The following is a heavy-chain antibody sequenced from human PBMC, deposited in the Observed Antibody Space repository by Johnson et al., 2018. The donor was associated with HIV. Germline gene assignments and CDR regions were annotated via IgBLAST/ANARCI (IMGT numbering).Heavy chain of an antibody. CDR3: AKDLGDYGGNYAFDI. CDR2: IYSGGST. CDR1: GFTFSSYG. D-gene: IGHD4-23*01. J-gene: IGHJ3*02. V-gene: IGHV3-NL1*01. Sequence: VQLVESGGGVVQPGGSLRLSCAASGFTFSSYGMHWVRQAPGKGLEWVSVIYSGGSTYYADSVKGRFTISRDNSKNTLYLHMNSLRAEDTAVYYCAKDLGDYGGNYAFDIWGQGTMVTVSS.